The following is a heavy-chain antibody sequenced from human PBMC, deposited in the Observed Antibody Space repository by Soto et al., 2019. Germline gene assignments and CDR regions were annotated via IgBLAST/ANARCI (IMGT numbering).Heavy chain of an antibody. CDR3: AKDQWLIDLYGMDV. CDR2: ISYDGSNE. Sequence: QVQLVESGGGVVQPGRSLRLSCAASGFTFSSYGMHWVRQAPGKGLEWVAVISYDGSNEYYADSVKGRFTISRDNSKNTLYLQMNSLRAEDTAVYYCAKDQWLIDLYGMDVWGQGTTVTVSS. CDR1: GFTFSSYG. V-gene: IGHV3-30*18. D-gene: IGHD5-12*01. J-gene: IGHJ6*02.